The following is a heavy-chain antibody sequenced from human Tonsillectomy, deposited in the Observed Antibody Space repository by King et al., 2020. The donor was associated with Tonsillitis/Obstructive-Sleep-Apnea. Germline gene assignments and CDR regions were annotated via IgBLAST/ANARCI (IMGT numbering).Heavy chain of an antibody. V-gene: IGHV3-11*05. J-gene: IGHJ4*02. CDR3: ARDLMSSTVTTFGYYVD. D-gene: IGHD4-17*01. CDR2: ISSSSTYR. CDR1: GLTFSDYY. Sequence: VQLVESGGGLVKPGGSLRLSCAASGLTFSDYYMSWMRQAPGKGLEWVSYISSSSTYRNYADSVKGRFTISRDNAKSTLYLQMNSLRAEDTAVYYCARDLMSSTVTTFGYYVDLGQGTLVTVSP.